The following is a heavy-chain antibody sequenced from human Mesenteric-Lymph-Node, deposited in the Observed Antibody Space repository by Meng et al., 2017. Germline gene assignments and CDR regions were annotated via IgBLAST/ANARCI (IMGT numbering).Heavy chain of an antibody. Sequence: QVQLQEWGPGLVTPSDTLSLTCAVSCYSISSTNWWGWIRQPPGKGLEWIGYIYYSGSTSYNPSLKSRVTMSVDTSKNQFSLNLNSVTAVDTAVYYCARNVPGTSAYYDWGQGTLVTVSS. V-gene: IGHV4-28*01. CDR3: ARNVPGTSAYYD. J-gene: IGHJ4*02. CDR2: IYYSGST. D-gene: IGHD3-22*01. CDR1: CYSISSTNW.